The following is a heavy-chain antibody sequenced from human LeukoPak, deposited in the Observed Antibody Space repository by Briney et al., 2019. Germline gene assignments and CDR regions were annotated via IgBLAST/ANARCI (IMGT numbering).Heavy chain of an antibody. J-gene: IGHJ5*02. CDR3: VRGQARDTTPAGWGSHLDR. V-gene: IGHV3-9*01. Sequence: PGRSLRLSCAASGFTFGNHVMHWVRQAPGKRLEWVSAIDWKGGTSVYAVSVKGRFTISRDDAKSILYLQMNSLRPEDTAFYLCVRGQARDTTPAGWGSHLDRWGLGTLVTVSS. D-gene: IGHD4-11*01. CDR1: GFTFGNHV. CDR2: IDWKGGTS.